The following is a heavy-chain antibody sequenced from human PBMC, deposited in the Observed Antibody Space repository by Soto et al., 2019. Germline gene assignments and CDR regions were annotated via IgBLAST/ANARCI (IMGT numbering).Heavy chain of an antibody. CDR1: GYTFTSYD. CDR2: MNPNSGNT. Sequence: QVQLVQYGAEVKKPGASVKVSCKASGYTFTSYDINWVRQATGQGLEWMGWMNPNSGNTGYAQKFQGRVTLPRHTSISTAYMELSSLRSEDTAVYYCARGSHYGDYVPLWYFDLWGRGTLVTVSS. D-gene: IGHD4-17*01. V-gene: IGHV1-8*01. J-gene: IGHJ2*01. CDR3: ARGSHYGDYVPLWYFDL.